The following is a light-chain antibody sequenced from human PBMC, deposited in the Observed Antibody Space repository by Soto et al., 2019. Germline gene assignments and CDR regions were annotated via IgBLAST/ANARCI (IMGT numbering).Light chain of an antibody. V-gene: IGLV1-40*01. J-gene: IGLJ1*01. CDR1: SSNIGPGFD. CDR3: QSYDSSLPGSV. Sequence: QSVLTQPPSVSEAPWQSVAISCTGSSSNIGPGFDVHWYQQVPGTAPKLVLYGNTNRPSGVPDRFSGSRSGSSASLAITGLQAEDEADYYCQSYDSSLPGSVFRTGTKVTV. CDR2: GNT.